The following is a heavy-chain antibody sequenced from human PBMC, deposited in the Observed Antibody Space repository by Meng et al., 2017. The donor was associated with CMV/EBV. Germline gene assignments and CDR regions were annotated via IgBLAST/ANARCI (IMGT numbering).Heavy chain of an antibody. CDR1: GFTFSSCA. CDR3: AKESCSSTSCYNYFDY. Sequence: GGSLRLSCAASGFTFSSCAMSWVRQAPGKGLEWVSVIYSGGSSTYYADSVKGRFTISRDNSKNTLYLQMNSLRAEDTAVYYCAKESCSSTSCYNYFDYWGQGTLVTVSS. V-gene: IGHV3-23*03. J-gene: IGHJ4*02. CDR2: IYSGGSST. D-gene: IGHD2-2*02.